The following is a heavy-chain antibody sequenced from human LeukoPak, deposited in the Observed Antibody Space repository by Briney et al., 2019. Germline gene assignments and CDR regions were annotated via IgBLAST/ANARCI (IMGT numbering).Heavy chain of an antibody. CDR1: GFTISNNY. J-gene: IGHJ4*02. D-gene: IGHD2-15*01. Sequence: GGSLRLSCAASGFTISNNYMSWVRQAPGKGLEWVSVIYSGGSTYYADSVKGRFTISRDTSKNTLYLQMNSLRAEDTAVYYCARGYCSGGSCYFFDYWGQGTLVTVSS. V-gene: IGHV3-53*01. CDR3: ARGYCSGGSCYFFDY. CDR2: IYSGGST.